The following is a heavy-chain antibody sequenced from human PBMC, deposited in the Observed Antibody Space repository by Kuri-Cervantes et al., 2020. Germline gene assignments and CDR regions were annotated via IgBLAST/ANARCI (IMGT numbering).Heavy chain of an antibody. CDR3: ARECSGGSCYSRAFDI. Sequence: SVKVSCKASGGTFSRYAISWVRQAPGQGLEWMGGIIPIFGTTNYAQKFQGRVTITADESTSTAYMELSSLRSEDTAVYYCARECSGGSCYSRAFDIWGQGTMVTVSS. J-gene: IGHJ3*02. CDR2: IIPIFGTT. CDR1: GGTFSRYA. V-gene: IGHV1-69*13. D-gene: IGHD2-15*01.